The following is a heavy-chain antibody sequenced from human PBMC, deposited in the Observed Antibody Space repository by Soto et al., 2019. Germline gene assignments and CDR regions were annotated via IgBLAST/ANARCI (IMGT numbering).Heavy chain of an antibody. CDR3: ARVPNYFEY. CDR1: GYTGTSYG. J-gene: IGHJ4*02. V-gene: IGHV1-18*01. Sequence: QVQLVQYGAEVKKPGASVKVYCKASGYTGTSYGISGVRQAPGQGIEWRGWISANNGNTKYAQKLQGRVTMTKDTSTNTDDMELRSLRSDDKAMYYWARVPNYFEYLGQGPLDNV. CDR2: ISANNGNT.